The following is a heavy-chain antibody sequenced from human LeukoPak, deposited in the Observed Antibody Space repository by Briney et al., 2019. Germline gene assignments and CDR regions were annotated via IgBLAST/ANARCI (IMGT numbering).Heavy chain of an antibody. Sequence: GGSLRLSCAASGFAVSINYMTWVRQAPGKGLEWVSIIYTAGSTKYADSVKGRFTISRDKSKNTLYLQMNSLRPEDTAVYYCARIAAAGPLDYWGQGTLVTVSS. D-gene: IGHD6-13*01. J-gene: IGHJ4*02. CDR2: IYTAGST. CDR1: GFAVSINY. CDR3: ARIAAAGPLDY. V-gene: IGHV3-66*02.